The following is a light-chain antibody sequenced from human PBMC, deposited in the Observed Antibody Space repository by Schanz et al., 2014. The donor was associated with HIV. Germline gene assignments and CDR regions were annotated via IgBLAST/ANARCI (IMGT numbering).Light chain of an antibody. Sequence: QSVLTQPPSVSAAPGQMVTISCSGSSSNIGNNYVSWYQQLPGTAPKLLIFDNTKRPSGIPDRFSGSKSGTSASLAITGLQAEDEADYYCQSYDTSLSGNVVFGGGTKLTVL. CDR3: QSYDTSLSGNVV. J-gene: IGLJ2*01. CDR1: SSNIGNNY. V-gene: IGLV1-51*01. CDR2: DNT.